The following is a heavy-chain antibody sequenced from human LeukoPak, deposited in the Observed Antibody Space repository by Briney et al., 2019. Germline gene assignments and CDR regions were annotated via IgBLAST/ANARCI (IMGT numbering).Heavy chain of an antibody. Sequence: ASVKVSCKASGYTFTSYGISWVRQAPGQGLGWMGWISAYNGNTNYAQKLQGRVTMTTDTSTSAAYMELTSLRSDDTAVYYCARDLADDFDSSAINWFDPWGPGTLVTVSS. J-gene: IGHJ5*02. CDR3: ARDLADDFDSSAINWFDP. CDR2: ISAYNGNT. CDR1: GYTFTSYG. V-gene: IGHV1-18*01. D-gene: IGHD3-22*01.